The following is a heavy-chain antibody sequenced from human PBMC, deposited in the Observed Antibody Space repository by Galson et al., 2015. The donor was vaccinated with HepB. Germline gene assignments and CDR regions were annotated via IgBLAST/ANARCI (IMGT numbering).Heavy chain of an antibody. J-gene: IGHJ1*01. Sequence: SVKVSCKASGYSFTGYYIHWVRQAPGQGLEWMGWVNPKSGGTHYAQNLQDRVIMTTDTSVTTVYMELSRLRSDDTAVYYCARVSSGSWYDEYFQYWGQGTLVTVSS. CDR1: GYSFTGYY. D-gene: IGHD6-13*01. V-gene: IGHV1-2*02. CDR2: VNPKSGGT. CDR3: ARVSSGSWYDEYFQY.